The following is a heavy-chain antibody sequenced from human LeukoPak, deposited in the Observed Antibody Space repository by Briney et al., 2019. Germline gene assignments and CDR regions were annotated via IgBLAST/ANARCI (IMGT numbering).Heavy chain of an antibody. CDR2: IWYDGSNK. Sequence: GGSLRLSCAASGFIFSSFGMHWVRQAPGKGLEWVAVIWYDGSNKYHADSVKGRFTISRDNSKNTLYLQMNSLGADDTAVYYCAREWIGNGWSAFDYWGQGTLLTVSS. CDR1: GFIFSSFG. CDR3: AREWIGNGWSAFDY. J-gene: IGHJ4*02. D-gene: IGHD6-19*01. V-gene: IGHV3-33*01.